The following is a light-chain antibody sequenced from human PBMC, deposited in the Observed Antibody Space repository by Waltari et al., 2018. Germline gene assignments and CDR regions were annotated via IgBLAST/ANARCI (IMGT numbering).Light chain of an antibody. CDR1: SSNFGAGYD. Sequence: QSVLTQPPSVSGAPGQRVTISCTGSSSNFGAGYDVHWYQPLPGTAPKLLIYGNSNRPSGVPDRFSGSKSGTSASLAITGLQAEDEADYYCQSYDSSLSGSVFGGGTKLTVL. J-gene: IGLJ3*02. CDR2: GNS. V-gene: IGLV1-40*01. CDR3: QSYDSSLSGSV.